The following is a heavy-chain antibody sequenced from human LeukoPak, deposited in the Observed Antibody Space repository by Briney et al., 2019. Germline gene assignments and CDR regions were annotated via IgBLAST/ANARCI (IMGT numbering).Heavy chain of an antibody. V-gene: IGHV3-74*01. D-gene: IGHD3-10*01. CDR1: GFTFSSYW. Sequence: GGSLRLSCAASGFTFSSYWMHWVRQAPGKGLVWVSRINSDGSSTSYADSVKGRFTISGDNAKNTLYLQMNSLRAEDTAVYYCARDLRMYYYGSGSYGLDYWGQGTLVTVSS. CDR2: INSDGSST. J-gene: IGHJ4*02. CDR3: ARDLRMYYYGSGSYGLDY.